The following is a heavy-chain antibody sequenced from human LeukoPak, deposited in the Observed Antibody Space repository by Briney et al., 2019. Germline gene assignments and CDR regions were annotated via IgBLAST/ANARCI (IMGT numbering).Heavy chain of an antibody. CDR1: GFTFDDHG. D-gene: IGHD2/OR15-2a*01. J-gene: IGHJ3*02. Sequence: PGGSLRLSCAASGFTFDDHGMSWVRQAPGKGLEWVSGIKWDGGRTGYADSVKGRFTISRDNAKNSVYLQMNSLRAEDTALYFCARRLYIVRGAFDIWGQGTMVTVSS. CDR2: IKWDGGRT. V-gene: IGHV3-20*04. CDR3: ARRLYIVRGAFDI.